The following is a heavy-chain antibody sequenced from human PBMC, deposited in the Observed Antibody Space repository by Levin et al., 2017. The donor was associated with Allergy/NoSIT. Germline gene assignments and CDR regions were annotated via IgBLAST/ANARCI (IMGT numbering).Heavy chain of an antibody. J-gene: IGHJ4*02. CDR2: INSDVSIT. D-gene: IGHD3-10*01. CDR1: GFTFSSYW. V-gene: IGHV3-74*01. CDR3: ARGYHYGAGTPDY. Sequence: GRSLRLSCVASGFTFSSYWMHWVRQAPGKGLVWVSRINSDVSITSYADSVKGRFTISRDNAKNTLYLQMNSLRAEDTAVYYCARGYHYGAGTPDYWGQGPLVTVSS.